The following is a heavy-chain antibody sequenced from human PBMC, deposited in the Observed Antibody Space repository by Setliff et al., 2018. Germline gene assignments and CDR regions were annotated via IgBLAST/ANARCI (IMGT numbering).Heavy chain of an antibody. Sequence: ASVKVSCKASGYTFTSYDINWVRQATGQGLEWMGWMNPNSGRTGYPQKFQGRVTMTRNTSISTAYMELSSLRSDDTALYYRARSPPNRGVGQGHHMDVWGKGTSVTVSS. J-gene: IGHJ6*03. V-gene: IGHV1-8*02. D-gene: IGHD1-26*01. CDR2: MNPNSGRT. CDR1: GYTFTSYD. CDR3: ARSPPNRGVGQGHHMDV.